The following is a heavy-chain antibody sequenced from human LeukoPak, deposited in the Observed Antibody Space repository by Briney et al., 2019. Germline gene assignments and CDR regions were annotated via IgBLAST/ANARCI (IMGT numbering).Heavy chain of an antibody. D-gene: IGHD3-3*01. CDR1: GGSISSYY. CDR3: ARDSGIEDFWSGYGNWFDP. Sequence: SETLSLTCTVSGGSISSYYWSWIRQPPGKGLEWIGYIYYSGSTNYNPSLKSRVTISVGTSKNQFSLKLSSVTAADTAVYYCARDSGIEDFWSGYGNWFDPWGQGTLVTVSS. J-gene: IGHJ5*02. V-gene: IGHV4-59*01. CDR2: IYYSGST.